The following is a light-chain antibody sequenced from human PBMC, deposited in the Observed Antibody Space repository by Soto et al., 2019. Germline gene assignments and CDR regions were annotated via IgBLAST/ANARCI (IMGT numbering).Light chain of an antibody. V-gene: IGLV2-14*01. Sequence: QSALTQPASVSGSPGQSITISCTGTSSDVGGYYYVFWYQQHPGKAPKLMIYEVSNRPSGVSNRFSGSKSGNTASLTISGLQAEDEADYYCSSYTSSSTPFYVFGTGTKVTVL. J-gene: IGLJ1*01. CDR3: SSYTSSSTPFYV. CDR1: SSDVGGYYY. CDR2: EVS.